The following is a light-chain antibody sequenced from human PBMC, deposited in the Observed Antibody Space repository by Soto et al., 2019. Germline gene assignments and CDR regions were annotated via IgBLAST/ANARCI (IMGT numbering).Light chain of an antibody. CDR1: SSNIGAGYD. CDR3: QSYDSSLSGPGV. V-gene: IGLV1-40*01. Sequence: QSVLTQPPSVSGAPGQRVTISCTGSSSNIGAGYDVQWYQQLPGTAPKLLIYGNSNRPSGVPDRFSGSKSGTSASLAITGLQAEDEADYYCQSYDSSLSGPGVFGGGTKLTVL. CDR2: GNS. J-gene: IGLJ3*02.